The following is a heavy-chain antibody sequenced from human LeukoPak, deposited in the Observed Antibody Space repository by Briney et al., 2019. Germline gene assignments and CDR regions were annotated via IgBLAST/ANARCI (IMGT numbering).Heavy chain of an antibody. CDR3: ARRRVGAIDY. CDR2: IYYSGST. D-gene: IGHD1-26*01. Sequence: PSETLSFTCTVSGGSISSSSYYWGWIRQPPGKGLEWIGSIYYSGSTYYNPPLKSRVTISVDTSKNQFSLKLSSVTAADTAVYYCARRRVGAIDYWGQGTLVTVSS. V-gene: IGHV4-39*01. CDR1: GGSISSSSYY. J-gene: IGHJ4*02.